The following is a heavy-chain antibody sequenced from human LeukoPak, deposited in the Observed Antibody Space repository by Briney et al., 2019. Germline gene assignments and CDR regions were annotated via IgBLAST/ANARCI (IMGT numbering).Heavy chain of an antibody. CDR2: IGGSGDNT. Sequence: GGSLRLSCTASGFTFSSYAMYWVRQAPGEGLEWVSAIGGSGDNTYYADSVKGRFTISRDNPKNTLFLQMNSLRAEDTAVYYCAKRGSSSKFFDYWGQGVLVTVSS. V-gene: IGHV3-23*01. CDR3: AKRGSSSKFFDY. J-gene: IGHJ4*02. D-gene: IGHD6-6*01. CDR1: GFTFSSYA.